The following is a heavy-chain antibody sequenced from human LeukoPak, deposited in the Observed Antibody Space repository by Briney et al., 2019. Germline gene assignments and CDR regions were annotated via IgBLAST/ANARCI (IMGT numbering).Heavy chain of an antibody. CDR3: AKDNRRHYTSGPNPDSLH. D-gene: IGHD6-19*01. CDR2: ISWNSGSI. Sequence: PGGSLRLSCAGSGFIFNNYATHWVRQPPGKGLEWVSGISWNSGSIDYADSVKGRFTISRDNAENSLYLQMNSLRVEDTAFYYCAKDNRRHYTSGPNPDSLHWGQGALVTVSS. V-gene: IGHV3-9*01. CDR1: GFIFNNYA. J-gene: IGHJ4*02.